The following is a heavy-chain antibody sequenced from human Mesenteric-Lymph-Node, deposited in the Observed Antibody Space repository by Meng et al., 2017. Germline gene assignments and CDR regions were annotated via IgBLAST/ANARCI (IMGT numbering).Heavy chain of an antibody. CDR3: ARVRAYYYDSSGYPGGDDAFDI. CDR1: GFTFSSYS. CDR2: INSDGSST. D-gene: IGHD3-22*01. V-gene: IGHV3-74*01. J-gene: IGHJ3*02. Sequence: GGSLRLSCAASGFTFSSYSMNWVRQAPGKGLVWVSRINSDGSSTSYADSVKGRFTISRDNAKNTLYLQMNSLKAEDTAVYYCARVRAYYYDSSGYPGGDDAFDIWGQGTMVTVSS.